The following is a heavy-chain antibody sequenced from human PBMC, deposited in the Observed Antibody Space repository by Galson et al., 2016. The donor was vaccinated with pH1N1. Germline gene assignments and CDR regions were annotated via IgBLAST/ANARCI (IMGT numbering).Heavy chain of an antibody. Sequence: LRLSCAASGFTFSTFGMSWVRQAPGKGLEWISAISGRGDATFYADSVKGRFTISRDSSKNTLYLQLYSLRAEDTAVYYCAKHDTYSSGSYFDYWGQGTLVTVSS. V-gene: IGHV3-23*01. CDR2: ISGRGDAT. J-gene: IGHJ4*02. CDR1: GFTFSTFG. D-gene: IGHD6-19*01. CDR3: AKHDTYSSGSYFDY.